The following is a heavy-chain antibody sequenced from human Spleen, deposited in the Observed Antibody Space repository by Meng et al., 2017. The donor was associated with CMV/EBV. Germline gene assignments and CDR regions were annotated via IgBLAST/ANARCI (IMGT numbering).Heavy chain of an antibody. Sequence: SVKVSCKASGDTFINNAISWVRQAPGQRPEWMGGIIPDVGTPDYAENFQGRVTMTTDESTSTAYMEMSSLRSEDTAVYYCVLEVGFDNWGQGTLVTVSS. J-gene: IGHJ4*02. CDR1: GDTFINNA. D-gene: IGHD2-21*01. CDR2: IIPDVGTP. CDR3: VLEVGFDN. V-gene: IGHV1-69*05.